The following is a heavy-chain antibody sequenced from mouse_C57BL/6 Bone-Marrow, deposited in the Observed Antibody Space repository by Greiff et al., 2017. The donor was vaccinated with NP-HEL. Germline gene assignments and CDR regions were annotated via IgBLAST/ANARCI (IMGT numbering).Heavy chain of an antibody. D-gene: IGHD4-1*01. CDR2: ISSGGSYT. CDR3: ARRLTPRFAY. J-gene: IGHJ3*01. Sequence: EVMLVESGGDLVKPGGSLKLSCAASGFTFSSYGMSWVRQTPDKRLEWVATISSGGSYTYYPDSVKGRFTISRDNAKNTLYLQMSSLKSEDTAMYYCARRLTPRFAYWGQGTLVTVSA. V-gene: IGHV5-6*02. CDR1: GFTFSSYG.